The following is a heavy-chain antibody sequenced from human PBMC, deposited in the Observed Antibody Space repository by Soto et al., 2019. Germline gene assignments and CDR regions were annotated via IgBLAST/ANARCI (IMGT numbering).Heavy chain of an antibody. D-gene: IGHD3-10*01. CDR3: VKDNRGSY. V-gene: IGHV3-7*01. Sequence: EVQLVESGGGLVQPGGSLRLSCAASGFTFSTCWMMWVRQAPGKGLEWVANINQDGSERYYVDSVKGRFTISRDNAKNSLYLHMNSLRAEDTAGYYCVKDNRGSYWGQGTLVTVSS. CDR1: GFTFSTCW. CDR2: INQDGSER. J-gene: IGHJ4*02.